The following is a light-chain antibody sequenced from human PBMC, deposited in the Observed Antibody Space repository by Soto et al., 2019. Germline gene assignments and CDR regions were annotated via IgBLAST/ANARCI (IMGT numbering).Light chain of an antibody. CDR2: DVS. CDR1: SSDVGGYNY. Sequence: QSALTQPASVSGSPGQSITISCTGTSSDVGGYNYVSWYQQHPGKAPKLMIYDVSNRPSGVSNRFSGSESGNTASLTISGLQAEDESDYYCNSYTSSSTLLYVFGTGTKVTVL. J-gene: IGLJ1*01. CDR3: NSYTSSSTLLYV. V-gene: IGLV2-14*01.